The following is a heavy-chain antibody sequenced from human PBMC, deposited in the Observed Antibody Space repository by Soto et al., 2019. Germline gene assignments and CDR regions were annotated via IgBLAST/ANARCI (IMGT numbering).Heavy chain of an antibody. CDR1: GFTFSSYG. J-gene: IGHJ6*02. CDR3: AKEGGCTILEPFYYDGMDV. CDR2: ISYDGSNK. V-gene: IGHV3-30*18. D-gene: IGHD2-8*01. Sequence: VQLVESGGGVVQPGRSLRLSCAASGFTFSSYGMHWVRQAPGKGLEWVAVISYDGSNKYYADSVKGRFTISRDNSKNTLYLQKNSRRADDTAVYYGAKEGGCTILEPFYYDGMDVWCQGTMVTVSS.